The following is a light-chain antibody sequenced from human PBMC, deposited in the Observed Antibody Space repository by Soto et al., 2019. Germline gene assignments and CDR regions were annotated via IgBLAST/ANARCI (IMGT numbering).Light chain of an antibody. CDR1: QSVSSY. CDR2: DTS. CDR3: QQRSNRPLT. Sequence: IVFTQSPATLSVSPGERATLSCRASQSVSSYLAWYQQKPGQAPRLLIYDTSIRASGIPARFSGSGSGTDFTLTISSLDPEDFAVYYCQQRSNRPLTFGQGTRLEIK. V-gene: IGKV3-11*01. J-gene: IGKJ5*01.